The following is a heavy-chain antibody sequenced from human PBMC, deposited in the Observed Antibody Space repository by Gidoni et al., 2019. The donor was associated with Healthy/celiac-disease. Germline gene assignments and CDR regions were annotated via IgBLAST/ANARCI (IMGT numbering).Heavy chain of an antibody. V-gene: IGHV4-39*07. J-gene: IGHJ6*02. Sequence: QLQLQESGPGLVKPSETLSLTCTVSGGSISSSSYYCGWIRQPPGKGLEWSGSIYYSGSTYYYPSLKSRVTISVDTSKNQSSLKLSSVTAADTAVYYCAGDLVTGGGYYYYYGIDVWGQGTTVTVSS. D-gene: IGHD2-21*02. CDR2: IYYSGST. CDR3: AGDLVTGGGYYYYYGIDV. CDR1: GGSISSSSYY.